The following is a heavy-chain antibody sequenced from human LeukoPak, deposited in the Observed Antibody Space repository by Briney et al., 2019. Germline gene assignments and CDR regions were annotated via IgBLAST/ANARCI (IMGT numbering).Heavy chain of an antibody. V-gene: IGHV4-59*08. CDR1: GDSINSYY. CDR3: ARLLPAWFDS. Sequence: PSQTLSLTCTVSGDSINSYYWSWIRQPPGKGREWLGYIYYRGSANYNPSLKSRVTISIDTSKNQFSLKLTSVTAADTAVYYCARLLPAWFDSWGQGTLVTVSS. CDR2: IYYRGSA. J-gene: IGHJ5*01.